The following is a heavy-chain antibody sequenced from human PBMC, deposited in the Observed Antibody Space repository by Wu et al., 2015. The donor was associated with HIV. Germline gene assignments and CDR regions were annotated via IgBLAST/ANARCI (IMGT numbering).Heavy chain of an antibody. Sequence: QVQLVQSGAEVKKPGASVKVSCKASGYTFTSYYMHWVRQAPGQGLEWMGGIIPILRTANYAQKFQGRVTITADELTTTAYMELTNLRLEDTAVYFCARDLTYYYDNSGYYRLDFWGQGTLVTVSS. CDR3: ARDLTYYYDNSGYYRLDF. D-gene: IGHD3-22*01. V-gene: IGHV1-69*01. J-gene: IGHJ4*02. CDR1: GYTFTSYY. CDR2: IIPILRTA.